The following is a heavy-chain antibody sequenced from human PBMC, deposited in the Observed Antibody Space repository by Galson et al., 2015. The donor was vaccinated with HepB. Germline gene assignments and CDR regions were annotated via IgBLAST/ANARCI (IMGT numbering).Heavy chain of an antibody. D-gene: IGHD5-24*01. V-gene: IGHV3-48*04. CDR2: ISSSSSTI. CDR3: ARDGPPGWLQSVNAFDI. CDR1: GFTFSSYS. J-gene: IGHJ3*02. Sequence: SLRLSCAASGFTFSSYSMNWVRQAPGKGLEWVSYISSSSSTIYYADSVKGRFTISRDNAKNSLYLQMNSLRAEDTAVYYCARDGPPGWLQSVNAFDIWGQGTIVTVSS.